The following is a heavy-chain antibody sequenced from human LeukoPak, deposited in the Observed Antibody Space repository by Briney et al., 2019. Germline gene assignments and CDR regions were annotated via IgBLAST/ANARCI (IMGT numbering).Heavy chain of an antibody. D-gene: IGHD3-10*01. Sequence: PSQTLSLTCTVSGGSISSGSYSWSWIRQPAGTGLEWIGRIYTSGSTNYNPSLKSRVTISIDTSKNQFSLNVSSVTAADTAVYYCASTSGSYFISSFDYWGQGTLVTVSS. CDR3: ASTSGSYFISSFDY. CDR2: IYTSGST. CDR1: GGSISSGSYS. J-gene: IGHJ4*02. V-gene: IGHV4-61*02.